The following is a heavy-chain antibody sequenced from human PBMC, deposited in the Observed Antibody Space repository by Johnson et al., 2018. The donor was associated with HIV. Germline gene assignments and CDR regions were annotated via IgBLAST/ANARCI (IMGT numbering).Heavy chain of an antibody. J-gene: IGHJ3*02. CDR2: ISYDGSNK. V-gene: IGHV3-30*04. CDR3: AKAEGATSAFDI. CDR1: GFTFSSYA. Sequence: QVQLVESGGGVVQPGRSLRLSCAASGFTFSSYAMHWVRQAPGKGLEWVAVISYDGSNKYYADSVKGRFTISRDISKNTLYLQMNSLRAEDTAVYYCAKAEGATSAFDIWGQGTMVTVSS. D-gene: IGHD1-26*01.